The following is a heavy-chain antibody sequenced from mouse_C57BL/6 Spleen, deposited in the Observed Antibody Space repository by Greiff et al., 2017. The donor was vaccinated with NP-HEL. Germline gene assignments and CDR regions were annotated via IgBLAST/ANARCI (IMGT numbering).Heavy chain of an antibody. Sequence: VQLQQPGAELVMPGASVKLSCKASGYTFTSYWMHWVKQRPGQGLEWIGEIDPSDSYTNYNQKFKGKSTLTVDKSSSTAYMQLSSLTSEDSAVYYCARVYDYEDYWGQGTTLTVSS. V-gene: IGHV1-69*01. D-gene: IGHD2-4*01. J-gene: IGHJ2*01. CDR3: ARVYDYEDY. CDR2: IDPSDSYT. CDR1: GYTFTSYW.